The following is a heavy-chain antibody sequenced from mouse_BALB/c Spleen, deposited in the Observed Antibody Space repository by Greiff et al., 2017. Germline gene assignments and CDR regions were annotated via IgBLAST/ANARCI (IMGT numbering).Heavy chain of an antibody. CDR2: IWAGGST. Sequence: VKLQESGPGLVAPSQSLSITCTVSGFSLTSYGVHWVRQPPGKGLEWLGVIWAGGSTNYNSAHMSRLSISKDNSKSQVFLKMNSLQTDDTAMYYCARAPYYGTSMDYWGQGTSVTVSS. CDR3: ARAPYYGTSMDY. J-gene: IGHJ4*01. CDR1: GFSLTSYG. D-gene: IGHD2-10*01. V-gene: IGHV2-9*02.